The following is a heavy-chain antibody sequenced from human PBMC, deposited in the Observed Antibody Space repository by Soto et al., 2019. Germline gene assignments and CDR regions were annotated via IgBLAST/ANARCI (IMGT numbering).Heavy chain of an antibody. D-gene: IGHD2-2*01. V-gene: IGHV4-4*07. CDR2: IYSNGKA. Sequence: SETLSLTCTVSGGSLSNYNWNWVRQSAGKGLEWIGRIYSNGKAYYNHSLKSRVTMSLDTLNNQVSLRLSSVTAAATAQYYCARDRTYQLSGDDTLDIWGLGTMVTVSS. CDR1: GGSLSNYN. J-gene: IGHJ3*02. CDR3: ARDRTYQLSGDDTLDI.